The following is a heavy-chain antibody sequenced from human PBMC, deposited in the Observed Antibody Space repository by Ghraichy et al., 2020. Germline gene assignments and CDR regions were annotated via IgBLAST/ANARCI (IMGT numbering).Heavy chain of an antibody. Sequence: SETLSLTCTVSGGSIDDNLFYWAWIRQPPGKGLEWIGNIFFDETTYYNPSFKSRVTMSVDTSQNHFSLKLKYVTAADTATYFCVRLQRRWFDPWGQGTPVTVSS. V-gene: IGHV4-39*02. D-gene: IGHD5-24*01. J-gene: IGHJ5*02. CDR2: IFFDETT. CDR3: VRLQRRWFDP. CDR1: GGSIDDNLFY.